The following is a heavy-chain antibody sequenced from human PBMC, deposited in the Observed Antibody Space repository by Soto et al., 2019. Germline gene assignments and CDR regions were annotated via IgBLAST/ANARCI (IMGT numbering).Heavy chain of an antibody. J-gene: IGHJ2*01. CDR3: VTDPSSGDNRGYFAF. CDR1: GFSFSTYG. Sequence: QVHLLESGGGVVQPGRSLRLSCAASGFSFSTYGMHWVRQAPGKGLEWVAVITHDGGNEYYADSVKGRFTISRDSSKNTVYLKMNNVGAYYRAVYYCVTDPSSGDNRGYFAFWGVGTAVTVSS. V-gene: IGHV3-30*03. D-gene: IGHD2-21*02. CDR2: ITHDGGNE.